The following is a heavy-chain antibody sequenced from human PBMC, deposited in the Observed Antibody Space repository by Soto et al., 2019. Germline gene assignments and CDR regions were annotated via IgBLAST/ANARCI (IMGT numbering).Heavy chain of an antibody. D-gene: IGHD6-13*01. CDR3: ASTYSASWYWFDP. Sequence: QVTVKESGPVLVKPTETLTLTCTVSGFSFSNAGLGVSWIRQPPGKALEWLAHIFSNDEKSYSTSLKSRLTTSXDXXKSQVVLIMTNMDPVDTATYYCASTYSASWYWFDPWGQGTLVTVSS. CDR1: GFSFSNAGLG. CDR2: IFSNDEK. V-gene: IGHV2-26*04. J-gene: IGHJ5*02.